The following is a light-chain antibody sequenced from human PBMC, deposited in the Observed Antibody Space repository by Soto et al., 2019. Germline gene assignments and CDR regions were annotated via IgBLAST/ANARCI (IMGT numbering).Light chain of an antibody. V-gene: IGKV1-5*01. Sequence: DIQMTQSPSTLSASVGDRVTITCRASQSISSWLAWYQQKPGKAPKLLIYDASSLESGVPSRFSGSGSGTEFTLTISSLQPDDFATYYCQRYNRYPRTFGKGTKVEIK. CDR1: QSISSW. CDR3: QRYNRYPRT. CDR2: DAS. J-gene: IGKJ1*01.